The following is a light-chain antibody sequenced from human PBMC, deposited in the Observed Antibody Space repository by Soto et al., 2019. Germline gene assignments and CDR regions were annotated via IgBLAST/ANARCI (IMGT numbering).Light chain of an antibody. Sequence: DIQMTQSPSTLSASVGDRVIITCRASQNIFTWLAWYQQKPGKAPKLLLYKASSLQNGVPSRFSGSGSSTEYTLTITSLQPDDFATDYYQHYDTYWTLGQGTKVEIK. J-gene: IGKJ1*01. V-gene: IGKV1-5*03. CDR2: KAS. CDR1: QNIFTW. CDR3: QHYDTYWT.